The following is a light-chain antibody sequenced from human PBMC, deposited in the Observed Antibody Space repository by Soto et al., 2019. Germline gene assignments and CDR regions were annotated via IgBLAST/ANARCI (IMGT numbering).Light chain of an antibody. V-gene: IGKV1-5*01. J-gene: IGKJ1*01. CDR2: DAS. CDR3: QQYDSYSPWT. Sequence: DIQMTQSPSTLSASVGDRVTITCRASQSISIWLAWYQQKPGKAPKLLIYDASNLESGVPSRFTGSGAGTEFSLTISCLQPDDFATYYCQQYDSYSPWTFGQGTKVEIK. CDR1: QSISIW.